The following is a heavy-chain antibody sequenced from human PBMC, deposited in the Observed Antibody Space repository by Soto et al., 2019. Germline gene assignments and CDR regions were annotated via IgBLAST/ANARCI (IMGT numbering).Heavy chain of an antibody. CDR1: GGSINYSY. D-gene: IGHD3-10*01. CDR3: ARVNFGDYYYGMDV. V-gene: IGHV4-59*01. Sequence: PSETLSLTCTVSGGSINYSYWTWIRQPPGKGLEWIGYISYTGSANYNASLNSRLTISAETSKNQFSLKLSSVTAADTALYYWARVNFGDYYYGMDVWGKGNTITVSS. J-gene: IGHJ6*04. CDR2: ISYTGSA.